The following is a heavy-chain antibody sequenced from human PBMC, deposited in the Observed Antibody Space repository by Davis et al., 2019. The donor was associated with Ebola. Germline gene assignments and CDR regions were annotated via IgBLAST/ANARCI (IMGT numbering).Heavy chain of an antibody. CDR2: ISSSSSYI. Sequence: PGGSLRLSCTASEFTFGTYAMSWVRRAPGKGLEWVSSISSSSSYIYYADSVKGRFTISRDNAKNSLYLQMNSLRAEDTAVYYCARGYRGYTYGGTDYWGQGTLVTVSS. CDR3: ARGYRGYTYGGTDY. CDR1: EFTFGTYA. J-gene: IGHJ4*02. D-gene: IGHD5-18*01. V-gene: IGHV3-21*04.